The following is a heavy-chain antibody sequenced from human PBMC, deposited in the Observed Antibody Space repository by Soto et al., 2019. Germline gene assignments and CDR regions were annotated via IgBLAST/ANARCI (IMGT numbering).Heavy chain of an antibody. J-gene: IGHJ6*02. D-gene: IGHD1-7*01. V-gene: IGHV3-73*01. CDR3: FRENYLSXHGKDV. CDR1: GFAFSGST. Sequence: GGSLRLSCAGSGFAFSGSTIHWVRQASGKGLEWVFRIRSKEKSYATEYAAAVKCRFIVYRDDSKTTSYLQMESLKIEDTDMYYSFRENYLSXHGKDVWGHGTXVXV. CDR2: IRSKEKSYAT.